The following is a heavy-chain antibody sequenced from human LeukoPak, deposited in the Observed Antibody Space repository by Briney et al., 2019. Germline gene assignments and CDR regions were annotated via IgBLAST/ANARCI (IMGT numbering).Heavy chain of an antibody. J-gene: IGHJ3*02. CDR3: ARVKPNYYDSSAYGTFDI. V-gene: IGHV1-46*01. CDR1: GYTFTSYY. CDR2: INSSGGST. D-gene: IGHD3-22*01. Sequence: ASVKVSCKASGYTFTSYYMHWVRQAPGQGLEWMGIINSSGGSTSYAQKFQGRVTMTRDTSTSTVYMELSSLRSEDTAVYYCARVKPNYYDSSAYGTFDIWGQGTMVTVYS.